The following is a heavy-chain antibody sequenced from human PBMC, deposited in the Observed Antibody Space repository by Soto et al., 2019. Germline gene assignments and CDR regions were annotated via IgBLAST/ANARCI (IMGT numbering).Heavy chain of an antibody. CDR1: GGTFSSYA. CDR3: ARGTTSDCTNGVCYGTRYYYYGMDV. CDR2: IIPIFGTA. D-gene: IGHD2-8*01. V-gene: IGHV1-69*01. J-gene: IGHJ6*02. Sequence: QVQLVQSGAEVKKPGSSVKVSCKASGGTFSSYAISWVRQAPGQGLEWMGGIIPIFGTANYAQKFQGRVTITADESTSTDYMELSSLRSEDTAVYYCARGTTSDCTNGVCYGTRYYYYGMDVWGQGTTVTVSS.